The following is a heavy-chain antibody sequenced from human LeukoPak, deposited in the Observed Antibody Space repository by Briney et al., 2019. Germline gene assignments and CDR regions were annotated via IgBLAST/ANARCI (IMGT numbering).Heavy chain of an antibody. CDR1: GVSFDDDY. CDR3: TRMTAGHDY. J-gene: IGHJ4*02. V-gene: IGHV4-34*01. Sequence: SETLSLTCAVSGVSFDDDYWSWVRQTPGKGLGWIGEINHSGYTNDSPSLKSRVTLSIDTSRKQFSLNLRSVTVADTGIYYCTRMTAGHDYWGQGTLVTVSS. D-gene: IGHD2-21*02. CDR2: INHSGYT.